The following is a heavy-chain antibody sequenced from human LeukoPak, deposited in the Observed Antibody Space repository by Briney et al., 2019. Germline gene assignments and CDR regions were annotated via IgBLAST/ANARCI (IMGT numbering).Heavy chain of an antibody. V-gene: IGHV3-30*01. D-gene: IGHD1-26*01. J-gene: IGHJ3*02. Sequence: GRSLRLSCAASGFTFSSYAMHWVRQAPGKGLEWVAVISYDGSNKYYADSVKGRFTISRDNSKNTLYLQMNSLRAEDTAVCYCARENWEIWGQGTIVTVSS. CDR3: ARENWEI. CDR2: ISYDGSNK. CDR1: GFTFSSYA.